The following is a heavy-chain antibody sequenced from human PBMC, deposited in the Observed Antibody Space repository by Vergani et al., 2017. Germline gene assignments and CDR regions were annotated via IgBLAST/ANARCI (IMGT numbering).Heavy chain of an antibody. Sequence: VELLESGGGLAQPGGSLRVSCSASGFRVTTYYMSWVRQAPGKGLEWVSVISGSGGSTYYADSVKGRFTISRDNSKNTLYLQMNSLRAEDTAVYYCAKGIDFWSGCLDYWGQGTLVTVSS. V-gene: IGHV3-23*01. J-gene: IGHJ4*02. CDR2: ISGSGGST. CDR3: AKGIDFWSGCLDY. CDR1: GFRVTTYY. D-gene: IGHD3-3*01.